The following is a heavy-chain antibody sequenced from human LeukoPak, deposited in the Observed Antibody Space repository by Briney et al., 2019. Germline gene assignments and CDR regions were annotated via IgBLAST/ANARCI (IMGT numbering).Heavy chain of an antibody. CDR1: GGSISSGGYY. D-gene: IGHD2-15*01. CDR2: IYYSGST. Sequence: SETLSLTCTVSGGSISSGGYYWSWIRQPPGKGLEWIGYIYYSGSTNYNPSLKSRVTISVDTSKNQFSLKLSSVTAADTAVYYCARGGMVVAAIIPDYWGQGTLVTVSS. J-gene: IGHJ4*02. CDR3: ARGGMVVAAIIPDY. V-gene: IGHV4-61*08.